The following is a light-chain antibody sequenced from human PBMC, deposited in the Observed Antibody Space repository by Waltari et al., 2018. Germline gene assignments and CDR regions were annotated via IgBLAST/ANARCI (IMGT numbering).Light chain of an antibody. CDR1: QSVSSH. Sequence: EIVLTQSPATLSLSPGERATLSCRASQSVSSHLAWYQQIPGQAPRLLIYDASNRATGIPARFSGSGSGTDFTLTISSLDPEDFAVYYCQQRSNWPLTFGPGTKVDIK. CDR2: DAS. CDR3: QQRSNWPLT. J-gene: IGKJ3*01. V-gene: IGKV3-11*01.